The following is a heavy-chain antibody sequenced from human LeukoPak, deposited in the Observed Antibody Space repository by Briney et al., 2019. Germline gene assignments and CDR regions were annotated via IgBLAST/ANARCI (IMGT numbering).Heavy chain of an antibody. CDR1: GFTFDDYG. D-gene: IGHD4-11*01. CDR2: INWNGGST. CDR3: ARNGIYSDYVTD. J-gene: IGHJ4*02. V-gene: IGHV3-20*04. Sequence: PGGSLRLSCAASGFTFDDYGMSWVRQAPGKGLDSVSGINWNGGSTGYADSVKGRFTISRDNAKNSLYLQMNSLRAEDTALYYCARNGIYSDYVTDWGQGTLVTVSS.